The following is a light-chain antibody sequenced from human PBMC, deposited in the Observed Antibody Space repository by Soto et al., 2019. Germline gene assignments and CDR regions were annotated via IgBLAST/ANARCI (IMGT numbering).Light chain of an antibody. CDR1: SSNIGAGYD. V-gene: IGLV1-40*01. CDR3: QSYDSSLSGVV. J-gene: IGLJ2*01. Sequence: QSLLTQPPSVSGAPGQRVTISCTGSSSNIGAGYDVQWYQQLPGTAPKLLIYGNYNRPSGVPDRFSGSKSGTSASLAITGLQAEDEADYYCQSYDSSLSGVVFGGGTKLTVL. CDR2: GNY.